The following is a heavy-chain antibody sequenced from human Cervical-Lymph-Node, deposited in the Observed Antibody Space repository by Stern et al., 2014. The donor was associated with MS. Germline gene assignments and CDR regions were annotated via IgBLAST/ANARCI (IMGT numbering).Heavy chain of an antibody. CDR1: GFTFRSYS. CDR3: ARDEPLVWFGDYYYGMDV. CDR2: MSSSRSVN. J-gene: IGHJ6*02. Sequence: EVQLVESGGGLVQPGGSLRLSCVTSGFTFRSYSMNWVRPAPGKGQGWISYMSSSRSVNQYADSVKGRFTISRDNAKNSLFLQMNSLRAEDTAVYYCARDEPLVWFGDYYYGMDVWGQGTTVTVSS. D-gene: IGHD3-10*01. V-gene: IGHV3-48*01.